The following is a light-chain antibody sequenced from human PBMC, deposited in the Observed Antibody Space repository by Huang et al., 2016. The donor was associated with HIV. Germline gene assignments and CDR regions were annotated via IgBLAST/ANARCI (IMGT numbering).Light chain of an antibody. CDR1: QSVGSN. J-gene: IGKJ2*01. V-gene: IGKV3-15*01. CDR2: ATS. CDR3: QQYNNWPPYT. Sequence: ETVMTQSPATLSVSPGERATVSCRASQSVGSNLAWYQQRPGQAPRLLVYATSTRATGVPARFSGSGSGREFSLIITGLQYEESAVYYCQQYNNWPPYTFGQGTKLEIK.